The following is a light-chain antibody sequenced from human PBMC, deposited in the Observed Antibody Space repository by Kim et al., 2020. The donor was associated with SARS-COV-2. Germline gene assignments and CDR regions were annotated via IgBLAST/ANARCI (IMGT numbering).Light chain of an antibody. Sequence: EIVLTQSPVTLSLSPGERATLSCRASQSVNIFLAWYQHKPGQAPRLLIYDASNRATGIPARFSGSGSGTDFTLTINSLEPEDFAVYYCQQRSNWPSLTFGGGTKVDIK. CDR3: QQRSNWPSLT. CDR1: QSVNIF. CDR2: DAS. V-gene: IGKV3-11*01. J-gene: IGKJ4*01.